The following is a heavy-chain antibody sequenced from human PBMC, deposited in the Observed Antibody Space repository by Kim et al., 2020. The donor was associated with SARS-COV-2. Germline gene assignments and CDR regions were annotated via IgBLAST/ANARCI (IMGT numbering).Heavy chain of an antibody. Sequence: SETLSLTCTVSGGSISSYYWSWIRQPPGKGLEWIGYIYYSGSTNYNPSLKSRVTISVDTSKNQFSLKLSSVTAADTAVYYCARGSPMVRGINWFDPWGQGTLVTVSS. D-gene: IGHD3-10*01. V-gene: IGHV4-59*01. CDR3: ARGSPMVRGINWFDP. CDR1: GGSISSYY. J-gene: IGHJ5*02. CDR2: IYYSGST.